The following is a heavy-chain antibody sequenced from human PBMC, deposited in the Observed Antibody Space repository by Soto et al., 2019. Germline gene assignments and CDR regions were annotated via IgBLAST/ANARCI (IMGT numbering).Heavy chain of an antibody. J-gene: IGHJ4*02. D-gene: IGHD2-2*01. CDR3: ARKADIVVVPAAILAFDY. CDR2: INHSGST. Sequence: SETLSLTCAVYGGSFSGYYWSWIRQPPGKGLEWIGEINHSGSTNYNPSLKSRVTISVDTSKNQFSLKLSSVTAADTAVYYCARKADIVVVPAAILAFDYWGQGTLVTVSS. CDR1: GGSFSGYY. V-gene: IGHV4-34*01.